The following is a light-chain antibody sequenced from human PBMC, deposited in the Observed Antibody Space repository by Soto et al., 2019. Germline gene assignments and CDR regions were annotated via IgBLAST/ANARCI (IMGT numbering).Light chain of an antibody. CDR3: QQDNSFPLT. Sequence: DIQMTQSPSSVSASVGDRVTIACRASQDISTWLAWYQQKPGKAPNLLIFTASSLQSGVPSRFSGSGSGTDFTLTISSLQPEDFATYYCQQDNSFPLTFGQGTRLEMK. V-gene: IGKV1-12*01. J-gene: IGKJ5*01. CDR2: TAS. CDR1: QDISTW.